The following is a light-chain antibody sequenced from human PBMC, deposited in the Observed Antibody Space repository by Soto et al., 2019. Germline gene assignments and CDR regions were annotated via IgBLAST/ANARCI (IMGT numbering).Light chain of an antibody. Sequence: ENVLTQSPVTLSLSPGEGATLSCRDSQSVKSYLACYQQKPGQAPRLLIYDASNRAAGIPARFSGSGSGTDFTLTISSLDPEDFAVYYCQSRSSWPPVLTFGGGTKVEIK. CDR2: DAS. J-gene: IGKJ4*01. CDR1: QSVKSY. V-gene: IGKV3-11*01. CDR3: QSRSSWPPVLT.